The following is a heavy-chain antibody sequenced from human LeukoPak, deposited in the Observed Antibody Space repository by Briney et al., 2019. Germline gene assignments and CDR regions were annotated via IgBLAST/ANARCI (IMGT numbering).Heavy chain of an antibody. CDR1: GFTFSSYA. D-gene: IGHD6-19*01. Sequence: TGGSLRLSCAASGFTFSSYAMSWVRRAPGKGLEWVSAISGSGGSTYYADSVKGRFTISRDNPKNTLYLQMNSLRAEDTAVYYCAKAVNGYSSGWYHYYFDYWGQGTLVTVSS. CDR2: ISGSGGST. CDR3: AKAVNGYSSGWYHYYFDY. V-gene: IGHV3-23*01. J-gene: IGHJ4*02.